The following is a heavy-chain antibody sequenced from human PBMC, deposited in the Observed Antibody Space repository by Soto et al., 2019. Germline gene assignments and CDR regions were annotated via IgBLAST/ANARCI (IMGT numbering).Heavy chain of an antibody. CDR1: GGSISSSSYY. CDR3: ARVKQQLAHDY. V-gene: IGHV4-30-4*01. J-gene: IGHJ4*02. D-gene: IGHD6-13*01. CDR2: IYYSGST. Sequence: SETLSLTCTVSGGSISSSSYYWSWIRQPPGKGLEWIGYIYYSGSTYYNPSLKSRVTISVDTSKNQLSLKLSSVTAADTAVYYCARVKQQLAHDYWGQGTLVTVSS.